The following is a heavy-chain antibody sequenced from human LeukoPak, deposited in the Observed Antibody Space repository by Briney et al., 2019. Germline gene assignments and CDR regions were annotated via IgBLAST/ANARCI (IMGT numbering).Heavy chain of an antibody. CDR2: IIPIFGTA. Sequence: ASVKVSCKASGYTFTNFDINWVRQAPGQGLEWMGGIIPIFGTANYAQKFQGRVTITADESTSTAYMELSSLRSEDTAVYYCARGEVRSWFDPWGQGTLVTVSS. J-gene: IGHJ5*02. CDR1: GYTFTNFD. V-gene: IGHV1-69*13. CDR3: ARGEVRSWFDP. D-gene: IGHD2-2*01.